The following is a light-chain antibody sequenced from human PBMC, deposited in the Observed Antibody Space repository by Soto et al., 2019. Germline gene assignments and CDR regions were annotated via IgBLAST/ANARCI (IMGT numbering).Light chain of an antibody. J-gene: IGKJ4*01. CDR3: QQRSNWPLT. V-gene: IGKV3-11*01. CDR2: DAS. CDR1: QSVGSY. Sequence: EIVLTQSPATLYLSPGERATLSCRASQSVGSYLVWYQQKPGQAPRLLIYDASNRATDLPARFSGSGSGTDFTLTISSLEPEDFAVYYCQQRSNWPLTFGGGTKVEIK.